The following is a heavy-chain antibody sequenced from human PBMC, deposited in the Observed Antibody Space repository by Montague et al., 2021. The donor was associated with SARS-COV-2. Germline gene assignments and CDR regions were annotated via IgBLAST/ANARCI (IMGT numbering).Heavy chain of an antibody. CDR3: AKNRLGLLWFRERYDDFDI. CDR1: GFTFSKYA. V-gene: IGHV3-23*01. Sequence: SLRLYCAASGFTFSKYAMCWVRQASGKGLEWVSVISGSGRSTYYADSVKGRFTSSRDTSKNTLYLQMNILRAEDTAVYYCAKNRLGLLWFRERYDDFDIWGQGTMVTVYS. D-gene: IGHD3-10*01. CDR2: ISGSGRST. J-gene: IGHJ3*02.